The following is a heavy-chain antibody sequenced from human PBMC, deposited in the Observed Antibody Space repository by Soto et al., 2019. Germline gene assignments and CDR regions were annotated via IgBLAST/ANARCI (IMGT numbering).Heavy chain of an antibody. Sequence: PGGSLRLSCSASGFTFSEYSMHWVRQAPGKGLQYVSTISSDGDITYYADSVKGRFTISRDNSKNTLYLQMNSLRPEGTAVYYCVKVSTFYDILTGYYSTNFFDPWGQGTLVTVSS. D-gene: IGHD3-9*01. CDR2: ISSDGDIT. CDR3: VKVSTFYDILTGYYSTNFFDP. V-gene: IGHV3-64D*06. CDR1: GFTFSEYS. J-gene: IGHJ5*02.